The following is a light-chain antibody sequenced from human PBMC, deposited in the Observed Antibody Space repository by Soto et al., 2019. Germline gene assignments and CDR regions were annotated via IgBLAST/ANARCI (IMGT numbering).Light chain of an antibody. CDR3: QTWGTGIHVV. CDR2: LNSDGSH. V-gene: IGLV4-69*01. Sequence: QLVLTQSPSASASLGASLKLTCTLSSGHISYAIAWHQQQPEKGPRYLMKLNSDGSHSKGDGIPDRFSGSSSGAERYLTISSLQSEDDADYYCQTWGTGIHVVFGGGTKVTVL. CDR1: SGHISYA. J-gene: IGLJ2*01.